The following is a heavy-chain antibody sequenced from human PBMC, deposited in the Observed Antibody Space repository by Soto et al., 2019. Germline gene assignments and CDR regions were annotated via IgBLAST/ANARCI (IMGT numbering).Heavy chain of an antibody. D-gene: IGHD2-2*02. Sequence: WGSLRLSCAASGFTFLSYWIICFRHAAFEWLEWVADMKQDGSEKYYVESVKGRFTISRDNAKNSLYLQMNSLRVEDTAVYYCARVDCSSTNCYNLYYGRDVWGQGTTVTVSS. CDR3: ARVDCSSTNCYNLYYGRDV. CDR1: GFTFLSYW. J-gene: IGHJ6*02. V-gene: IGHV3-7*04. CDR2: MKQDGSEK.